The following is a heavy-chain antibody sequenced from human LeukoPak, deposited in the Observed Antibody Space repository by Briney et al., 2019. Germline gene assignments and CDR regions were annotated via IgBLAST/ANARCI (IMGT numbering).Heavy chain of an antibody. CDR2: INHSGST. J-gene: IGHJ4*02. V-gene: IGHV4-34*01. CDR1: GGSFSGYY. CDR3: ARDRGTWNDDGFDY. Sequence: SETLSLTCAVYGGSFSGYYWSWIRQPPGKGLEWIGEINHSGSTNYNPSLKSRVTISVDTSKNQFSLKLSSVTAADTTVYYCARDRGTWNDDGFDYWGQGTLVTVSS. D-gene: IGHD1-1*01.